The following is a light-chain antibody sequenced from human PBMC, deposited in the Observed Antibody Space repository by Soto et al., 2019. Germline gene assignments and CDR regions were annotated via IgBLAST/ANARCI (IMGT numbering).Light chain of an antibody. Sequence: EIVLTQSPATLSLSPGERATISCLASQSVSSYYLTWYQQKPGQAPRLLLYGTSSRAAGIPDRFSGSGSGTDFTLTISRLEPEDFAVYYCQQYGSSPRTFGQGTKVDIK. J-gene: IGKJ1*01. CDR2: GTS. CDR1: QSVSSYY. CDR3: QQYGSSPRT. V-gene: IGKV3-20*01.